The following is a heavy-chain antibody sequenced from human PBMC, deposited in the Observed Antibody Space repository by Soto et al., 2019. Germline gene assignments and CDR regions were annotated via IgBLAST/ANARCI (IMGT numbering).Heavy chain of an antibody. V-gene: IGHV1-3*01. CDR2: INAGNGNT. J-gene: IGHJ3*01. CDR1: GYTFTSYT. D-gene: IGHD2-2*01. CDR3: ARERRTCSSTSCYYDAFDL. Sequence: QVQLVQSGAEVNKPGASMKVSCKASGYTFTSYTMHWVRQAPGQRLEWMGWINAGNGNTKYSQKFQGRVTITRDTSASTAYMELSRLRYADTAVYYCARERRTCSSTSCYYDAFDLWGQGTMVTVSS.